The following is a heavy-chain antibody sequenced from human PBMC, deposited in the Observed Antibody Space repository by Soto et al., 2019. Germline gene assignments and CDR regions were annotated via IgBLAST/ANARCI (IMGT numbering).Heavy chain of an antibody. Sequence: ESGGGLVQTSGSLRIACVASGFTFSDYYMSWVRQAPGKGLEWVSYISSSGNTIYYADSVKGRFTISRDNAKNLVYLQMNSLRAEDTALYFCAKMSSENYYDPVFSWGQGTLVTVSS. J-gene: IGHJ4*02. CDR1: GFTFSDYY. D-gene: IGHD3-22*01. V-gene: IGHV3-11*01. CDR3: AKMSSENYYDPVFS. CDR2: ISSSGNTI.